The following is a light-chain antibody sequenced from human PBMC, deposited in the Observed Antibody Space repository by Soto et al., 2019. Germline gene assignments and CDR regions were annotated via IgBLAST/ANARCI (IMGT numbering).Light chain of an antibody. CDR3: QQGGT. CDR2: DAS. J-gene: IGKJ5*01. CDR1: QSVNSY. Sequence: EIVLTQSPATLSLSPGERATLSCRASQSVNSYLAWYQQKPGQAPRLLIYDASNRATGIPARFSGSGSGTDFTLTISSLEPKDFAVYYYQQGGTFGQGTRLEIK. V-gene: IGKV3-11*01.